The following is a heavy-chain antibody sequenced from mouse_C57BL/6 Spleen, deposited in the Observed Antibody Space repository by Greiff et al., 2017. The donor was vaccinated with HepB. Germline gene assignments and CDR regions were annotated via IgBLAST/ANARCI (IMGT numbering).Heavy chain of an antibody. V-gene: IGHV5-17*01. J-gene: IGHJ3*01. CDR2: ISSGSSTI. CDR3: ASILGRPVPAFAY. D-gene: IGHD1-1*01. Sequence: EVQLVESGGGLVKPGGSLKLSCAASGFTFSDYGMHWVRQAPEKGLEWVAYISSGSSTIYYADKVKGRFTISRDNAQNTLFLQMTSLRSEDTAVYYCASILGRPVPAFAYWGQGTLVTVSA. CDR1: GFTFSDYG.